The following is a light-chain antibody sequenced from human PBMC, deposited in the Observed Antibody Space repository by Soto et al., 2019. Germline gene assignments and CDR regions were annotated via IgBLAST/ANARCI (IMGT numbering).Light chain of an antibody. V-gene: IGKV1-39*01. CDR2: AAS. CDR1: QSISSH. Sequence: DIQMTQSPSSLSASVGDRVTIACRASQSISSHLHWFQQKPGKAPMLLIYAASSLQGGVPSRFSGSGSGTDFTLTISSLQPEDFAPYYCQQSYSTPYTFGQATKLESK. J-gene: IGKJ2*01. CDR3: QQSYSTPYT.